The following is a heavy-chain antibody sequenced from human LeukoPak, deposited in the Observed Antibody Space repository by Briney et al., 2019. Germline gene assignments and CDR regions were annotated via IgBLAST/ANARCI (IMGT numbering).Heavy chain of an antibody. D-gene: IGHD6-13*01. CDR2: IYYSGST. CDR1: GGSISSGDYY. J-gene: IGHJ4*02. Sequence: SETLSLTCTVSGGSISSGDYYWTWIRQPPGKGLEWIGYIYYSGSTYYSPSLKSRATISVDTSKNEFSLRLRSVTAADTAVYDGARGLGSSWYGDWGQGTLVTVSS. CDR3: ARGLGSSWYGD. V-gene: IGHV4-30-4*01.